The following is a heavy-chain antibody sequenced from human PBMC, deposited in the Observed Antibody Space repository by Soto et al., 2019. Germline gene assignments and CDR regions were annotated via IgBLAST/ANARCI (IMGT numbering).Heavy chain of an antibody. D-gene: IGHD1-26*01. CDR1: GGSISSGGYY. CDR3: AKTGPGSYLSLDY. CDR2: IYYSGST. J-gene: IGHJ4*02. V-gene: IGHV4-31*03. Sequence: QVQLQESGPGLVKPSQTLSLTCTVSGGSISSGGYYWSWIRQHPGKGLEWIGYIYYSGSTYYNPSLKSRVTXSXDXXKNPFSLKLSSVTAADTAVYYCAKTGPGSYLSLDYWGQGTLVTVSS.